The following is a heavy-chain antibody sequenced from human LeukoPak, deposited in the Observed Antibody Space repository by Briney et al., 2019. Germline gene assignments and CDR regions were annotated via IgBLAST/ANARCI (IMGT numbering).Heavy chain of an antibody. CDR3: ARGLLRWELRSPFDY. Sequence: ASVKVSCKASGYTFTSYGISWVRQAPGQGLEWMGWISAYNGKTNYAQKLQGRVTLTTDTSTSTAYMEPRSLRSDDTAVYYCARGLLRWELRSPFDYWGQGTLVTVSS. CDR1: GYTFTSYG. J-gene: IGHJ4*02. D-gene: IGHD1-26*01. V-gene: IGHV1-18*01. CDR2: ISAYNGKT.